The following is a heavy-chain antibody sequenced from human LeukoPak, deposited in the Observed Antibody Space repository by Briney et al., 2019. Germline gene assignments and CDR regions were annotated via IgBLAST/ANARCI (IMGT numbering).Heavy chain of an antibody. Sequence: GGSLRLSCTASGFTFSYYGMHWVRQAPVKGLEWVAVISYDGSNKYYADSVKGRFTISRDNSKNTLYLRMNSLRAEDTAVYYCAKSSEGHDYFDYWGQGTLVTVSS. CDR2: ISYDGSNK. CDR3: AKSSEGHDYFDY. CDR1: GFTFSYYG. V-gene: IGHV3-30*18. J-gene: IGHJ4*02.